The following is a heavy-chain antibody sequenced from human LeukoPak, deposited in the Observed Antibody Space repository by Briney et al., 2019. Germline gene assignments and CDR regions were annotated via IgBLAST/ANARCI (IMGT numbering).Heavy chain of an antibody. J-gene: IGHJ4*02. Sequence: SETLSLTCTVSGGSISSSNYYWGWIRQPPGKGLQWIGSIYYSGNTYYNPSLKSRVTISVGTSKNQFSLKLSSVTAADTAVYYCARHGKGWLAPFDYWGQGTLVTVSS. V-gene: IGHV4-39*01. CDR1: GGSISSSNYY. D-gene: IGHD5-24*01. CDR3: ARHGKGWLAPFDY. CDR2: IYYSGNT.